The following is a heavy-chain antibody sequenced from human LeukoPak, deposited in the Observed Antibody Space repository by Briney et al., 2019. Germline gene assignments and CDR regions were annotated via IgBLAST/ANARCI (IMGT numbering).Heavy chain of an antibody. Sequence: PGGSLRLSCAASGFTFSSYAMSWIRQAPGKGLEWVSYISSSGSTKHYADSVKGRFTISRDNAKNSLYLQMNSLRAEDTAVYYCAPKLYYFDHWGQGTLVTVSS. J-gene: IGHJ4*02. CDR1: GFTFSSYA. D-gene: IGHD3-10*01. V-gene: IGHV3-11*01. CDR3: APKLYYFDH. CDR2: ISSSGSTK.